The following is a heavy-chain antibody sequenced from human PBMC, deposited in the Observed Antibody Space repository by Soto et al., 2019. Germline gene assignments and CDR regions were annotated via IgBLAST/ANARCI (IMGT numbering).Heavy chain of an antibody. D-gene: IGHD3-22*01. CDR3: TTDSHLTMKLVRFDY. V-gene: IGHV3-15*01. J-gene: IGHJ4*01. Sequence: GGALRLSCAASGFTFNNYAMGWVRQAPGKGLEWVGRIKSKIDGGTTDFAAPVKGRFAISRDDSRNMVYFQMNSLEIEDTAVYYRTTDSHLTMKLVRFDYWGLGTLVTVSS. CDR1: GFTFNNYA. CDR2: IKSKIDGGTT.